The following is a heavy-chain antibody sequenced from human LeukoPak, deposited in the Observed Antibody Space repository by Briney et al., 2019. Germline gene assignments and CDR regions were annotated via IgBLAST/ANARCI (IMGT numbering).Heavy chain of an antibody. CDR3: AKCFFRSGSGYFDY. Sequence: GGSLRLSCATSRFTFSSYAVSWVRQAPGKGLEWVSALSGSGGSTYYADSVKGRFTISRDNSKNTLYLQMNSQRAEDTAVYYCAKCFFRSGSGYFDYWGQGTLVTVSS. CDR2: LSGSGGST. J-gene: IGHJ4*02. CDR1: RFTFSSYA. V-gene: IGHV3-23*01. D-gene: IGHD3-10*01.